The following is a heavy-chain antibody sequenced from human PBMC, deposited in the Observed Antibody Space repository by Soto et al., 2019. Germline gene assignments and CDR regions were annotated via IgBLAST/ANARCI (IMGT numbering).Heavy chain of an antibody. CDR2: IYYSGNT. Sequence: SETLSLTCTVSGASITSYYWSWIRQPPGKGLEWIGYIYYSGNTNYNPSLKSRVTISVDTSKNQFSLKLTSVTAADTAVYYCAREDVVVPAAIGAGRPKYYYGIDVWGQGTTVTVSS. J-gene: IGHJ6*02. D-gene: IGHD2-2*01. CDR3: AREDVVVPAAIGAGRPKYYYGIDV. V-gene: IGHV4-59*01. CDR1: GASITSYY.